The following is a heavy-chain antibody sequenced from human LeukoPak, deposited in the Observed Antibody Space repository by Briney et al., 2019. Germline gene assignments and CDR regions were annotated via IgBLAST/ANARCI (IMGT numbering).Heavy chain of an antibody. CDR2: IIPIFGTA. J-gene: IGHJ4*02. Sequence: GGSLRLSCAASGFTFSSYAISWVRQAPGQGLEWMGGIIPIFGTANYAQKFQGRVTITTDESTSTAHMELSSLRSEDTAVYYCARVPRGYSGSFYFDYWGQGTLVTVSS. CDR1: GFTFSSYA. CDR3: ARVPRGYSGSFYFDY. V-gene: IGHV1-69*05. D-gene: IGHD1-26*01.